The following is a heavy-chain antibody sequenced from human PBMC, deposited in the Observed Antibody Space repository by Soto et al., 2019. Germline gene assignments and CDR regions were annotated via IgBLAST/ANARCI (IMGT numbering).Heavy chain of an antibody. Sequence: QVQLQQWGAGLLKPSETLSLTCAVYGGSFSGYYWSWIRQPPGKGLEWIGEINHSGSTNYNPSLKSQVTISVDTSKNQFSLKLSSVTAADTAVYYCARRGGLGYCSSTSCYGNYYYGMDVWGQGTTVTVSS. CDR2: INHSGST. V-gene: IGHV4-34*01. CDR3: ARRGGLGYCSSTSCYGNYYYGMDV. D-gene: IGHD2-2*01. J-gene: IGHJ6*02. CDR1: GGSFSGYY.